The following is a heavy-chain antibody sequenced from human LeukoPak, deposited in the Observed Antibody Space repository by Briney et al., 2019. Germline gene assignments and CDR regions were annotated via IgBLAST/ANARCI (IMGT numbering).Heavy chain of an antibody. Sequence: GGSLRLSCAASGFTFDDYAMHWVRQAPGKGLEWVSGISWNSGSIGYADSVKGRFTISRDNAKNSLYLQMNSLRAEDTALYYCAKGSGGNYYDSSGYFDYWGQGTLVTVSS. CDR3: AKGSGGNYYDSSGYFDY. V-gene: IGHV3-9*01. CDR2: ISWNSGSI. CDR1: GFTFDDYA. D-gene: IGHD3-22*01. J-gene: IGHJ4*02.